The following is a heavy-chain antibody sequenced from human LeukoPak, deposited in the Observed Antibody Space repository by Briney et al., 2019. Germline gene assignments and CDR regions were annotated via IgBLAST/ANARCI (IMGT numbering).Heavy chain of an antibody. V-gene: IGHV1-69*13. CDR2: IIPIFNTP. J-gene: IGHJ4*02. CDR1: GGTFSNSA. CDR3: ARNGRYGDTRLYHFDY. D-gene: IGHD4-17*01. Sequence: ASVKVSCKASGGTFSNSAISWVRQAPGQGLEWMGGIIPIFNTPKYAQNFQGRVTFTADESTSTAYMELSSLRSDDTAVYYCARNGRYGDTRLYHFDYWGQGTLVTVSS.